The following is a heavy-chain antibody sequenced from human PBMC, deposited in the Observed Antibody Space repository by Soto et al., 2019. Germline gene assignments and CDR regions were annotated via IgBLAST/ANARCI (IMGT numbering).Heavy chain of an antibody. Sequence: QVQLQESGPGLVRPSETLSLTCTVSGDSLSTYYWSWIRQPAGERLEWIGRIHDTVRTNYNPSLKGRVTMSVDTSKNQFSLRVNSVTAADTAVYYCARASVSGTYRFDSWGQGTLVTVSS. D-gene: IGHD3-16*02. CDR2: IHDTVRT. V-gene: IGHV4-4*07. J-gene: IGHJ4*02. CDR1: GDSLSTYY. CDR3: ARASVSGTYRFDS.